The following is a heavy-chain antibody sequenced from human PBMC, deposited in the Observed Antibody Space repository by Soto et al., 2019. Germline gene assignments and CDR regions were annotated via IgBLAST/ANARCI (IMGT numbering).Heavy chain of an antibody. Sequence: GASVKVSCKASGGTFSSYAISWVRQAPGQGLEWMGGIIPIFGTANYAQKFQGRVTITADESTSTAYMELSSLRSEDTAVYYCARNRIRLGEPPARRYGMDVWGQGTTVTVSS. V-gene: IGHV1-69*13. CDR2: IIPIFGTA. CDR1: GGTFSSYA. CDR3: ARNRIRLGEPPARRYGMDV. D-gene: IGHD3-16*01. J-gene: IGHJ6*02.